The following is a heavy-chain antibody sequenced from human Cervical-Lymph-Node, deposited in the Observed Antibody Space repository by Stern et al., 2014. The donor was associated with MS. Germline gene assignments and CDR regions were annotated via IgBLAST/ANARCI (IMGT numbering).Heavy chain of an antibody. CDR2: IIRPVGTA. J-gene: IGHJ5*02. CDR3: ARGTGDNWFDP. Sequence: QVQLMQSGADVKKPGSAVRVSCKASGGVSWLRQAPGQGLEYMGGIIRPVGTAHYAQRFQGRLTITADTSRNTAYMELHSLRSDDTAVYYCARGTGDNWFDPWGQGTLVSVSS. CDR1: GG. D-gene: IGHD3-10*01. V-gene: IGHV1-69*06.